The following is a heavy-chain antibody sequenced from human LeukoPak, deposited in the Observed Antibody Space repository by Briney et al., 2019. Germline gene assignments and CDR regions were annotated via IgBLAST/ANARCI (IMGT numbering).Heavy chain of an antibody. CDR2: VSCSGGRK. V-gene: IGHV3-23*02. CDR1: GFPFSAFA. Sequence: GGTLRLSCVASGFPFSAFAMSWVRQAPGKGLEWVATVSCSGGRKFHLDSAEGRITISRDNSQKTVYLQMNTLRPEDTAVYYCAKGGASATDAPHGDVVTSTLDGFDVWGQGTVVTVSS. D-gene: IGHD2-21*02. J-gene: IGHJ3*01. CDR3: AKGGASATDAPHGDVVTSTLDGFDV.